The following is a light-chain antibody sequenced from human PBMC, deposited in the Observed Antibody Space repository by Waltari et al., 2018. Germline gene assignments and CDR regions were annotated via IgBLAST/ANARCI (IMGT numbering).Light chain of an antibody. CDR3: QQGYNSPT. V-gene: IGKV1-39*01. CDR1: QTISNY. CDR2: AAS. Sequence: IQMTQDPSSLSASLGDRVTMTCRASQTISNYLNWYQQKPREAPKLLIYAASTLQTGVPSRFSATGSGTEFTLTISGLQPEDSATYFCQQGYNSPTFGQGTRVEIK. J-gene: IGKJ1*01.